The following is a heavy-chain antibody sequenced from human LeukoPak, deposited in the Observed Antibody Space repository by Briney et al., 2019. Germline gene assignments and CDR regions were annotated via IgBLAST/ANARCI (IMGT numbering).Heavy chain of an antibody. D-gene: IGHD6-13*01. Sequence: GESLKISCKGSGYSFTSYWIGWVRQMPGKGLEWMGIIYPGDSDTRYSPSFQGQVTISADKSISTAYLQWSSLKASDTAMYYCARRIAAAGPAYCYYYYMDVWGKGTTVTVSS. J-gene: IGHJ6*03. CDR3: ARRIAAAGPAYCYYYYMDV. V-gene: IGHV5-51*01. CDR1: GYSFTSYW. CDR2: IYPGDSDT.